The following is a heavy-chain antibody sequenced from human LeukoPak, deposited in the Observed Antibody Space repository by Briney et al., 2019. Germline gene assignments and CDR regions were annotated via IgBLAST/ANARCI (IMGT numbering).Heavy chain of an antibody. CDR2: IKQDGSEK. V-gene: IGHV3-7*01. Sequence: GGSLRLSCAASGFTFDTYWMSWVRQAPGKGLEWVANIKQDGSEKYYVDSVKGRFTISRDNAKNSLYLQMNSLRAEDTAVYYCAREYSSGWYLAFDIWGQGTMVTVSS. J-gene: IGHJ3*02. D-gene: IGHD6-19*01. CDR1: GFTFDTYW. CDR3: AREYSSGWYLAFDI.